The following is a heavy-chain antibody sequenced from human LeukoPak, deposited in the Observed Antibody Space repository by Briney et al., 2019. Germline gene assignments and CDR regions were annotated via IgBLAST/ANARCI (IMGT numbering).Heavy chain of an antibody. CDR3: ARGNSVSMVRGVIIKPRPEGALSDWFDP. V-gene: IGHV1-69*13. CDR2: IIPIFGTA. J-gene: IGHJ5*02. Sequence: GASVKVSCKASGGTFSSYAISWVRQAPGQGLEWMGGIIPIFGTANYAQKFQGRVTITADESTSTAYMELSSLRSEDTAVYYCARGNSVSMVRGVIIKPRPEGALSDWFDPWGQGTLVTVSS. CDR1: GGTFSSYA. D-gene: IGHD3-10*01.